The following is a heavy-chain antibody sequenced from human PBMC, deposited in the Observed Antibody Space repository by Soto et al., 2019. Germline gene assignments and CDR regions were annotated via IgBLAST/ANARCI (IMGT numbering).Heavy chain of an antibody. CDR1: GFTFSSYA. CDR2: INGGGGST. J-gene: IGHJ4*02. CDR3: AKDGGYYDSSGRDDY. Sequence: GSLRLSCAASGFTFSSYAMSWVRQAPGKGLEWVSAINGGGGSTYYADPVKGRFTISRDNSKNTLYLQMNSLRAEDTAVYSCAKDGGYYDSSGRDDYWGQGTLVTVSS. D-gene: IGHD3-22*01. V-gene: IGHV3-23*01.